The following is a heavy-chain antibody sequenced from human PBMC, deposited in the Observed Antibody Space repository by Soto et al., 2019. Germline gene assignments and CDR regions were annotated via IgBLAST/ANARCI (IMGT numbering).Heavy chain of an antibody. CDR3: VIGKSTKRERSIAVAVSDY. CDR2: INPNSGGT. CDR1: GYTFTGYY. D-gene: IGHD6-19*01. J-gene: IGHJ4*02. V-gene: IGHV1-2*04. Sequence: ASVKVSCKASGYTFTGYYMHWVRQAPGQGLEWMGWINPNSGGTNYAQKFQGWVTMTRDTSISTAYMELSRLRSDDTAVYYCVIGKSTKRERSIAVAVSDYWGQGTLVTVSS.